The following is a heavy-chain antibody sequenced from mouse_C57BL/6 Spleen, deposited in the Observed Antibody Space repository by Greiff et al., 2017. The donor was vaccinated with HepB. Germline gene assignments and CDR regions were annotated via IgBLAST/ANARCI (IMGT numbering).Heavy chain of an antibody. Sequence: DVKLQESGAELVRPGASVKLSCTASGFNIKDYYMHWVKQRPEQGLEWIGRIDPEDGDTEYAPKFQGKATMTADTSSNTAYLQLSSLTSEDTAVYYCTRQLRLEWYFDVWGTGTTVTVSS. CDR3: TRQLRLEWYFDV. CDR1: GFNIKDYY. V-gene: IGHV14-1*01. J-gene: IGHJ1*03. CDR2: IDPEDGDT. D-gene: IGHD3-2*02.